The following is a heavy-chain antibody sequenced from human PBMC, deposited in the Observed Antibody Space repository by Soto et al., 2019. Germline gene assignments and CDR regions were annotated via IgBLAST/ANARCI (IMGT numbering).Heavy chain of an antibody. CDR1: GFTFSNAW. V-gene: IGHV3-15*01. D-gene: IGHD3-10*01. Sequence: GGSLRLSCAASGFTFSNAWMSWVRQAPGKGLEWVGCIRSQIDGGTADYAASVRGRFTISRDDSKGIAYLQMNSLQTEDSGVYYCIGSFPFWGQGTLVTVSS. CDR3: IGSFPF. J-gene: IGHJ4*02. CDR2: IRSQIDGGTA.